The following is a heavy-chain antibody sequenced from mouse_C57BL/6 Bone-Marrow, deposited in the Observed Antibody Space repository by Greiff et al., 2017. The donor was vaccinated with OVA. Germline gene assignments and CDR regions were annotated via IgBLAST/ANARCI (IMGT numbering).Heavy chain of an antibody. Sequence: QVQLQQPGAELVMPGASVKLSCKASGYTFTSYWMHWVKQRPGQGLEWIGEIDPSDSYTNYNQKFKGKSTLTVDKSSSTAYMQLSSLTSEDSAVYYCARGNYYGSPYYYAMDYWGQGTSVTVAS. CDR1: GYTFTSYW. CDR2: IDPSDSYT. V-gene: IGHV1-69*01. D-gene: IGHD1-1*01. J-gene: IGHJ4*01. CDR3: ARGNYYGSPYYYAMDY.